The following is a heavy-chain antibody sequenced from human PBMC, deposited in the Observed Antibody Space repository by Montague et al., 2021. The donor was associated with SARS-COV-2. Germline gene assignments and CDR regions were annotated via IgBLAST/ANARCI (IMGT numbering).Heavy chain of an antibody. V-gene: IGHV4-39*01. CDR1: GGSITRNYY. CDR2: IYYSGTT. D-gene: IGHD3-10*01. J-gene: IGHJ3*02. CDR3: AGPLVRGVPKAFDI. Sequence: SETLSLTCTVSGGSITRNYYWGWIRQPPGKGLEWVGNIYYSGTTFINPSLESRATISVDASKNQFSLNLTSVTAADTAVYYCAGPLVRGVPKAFDIWGQGALVIVSS.